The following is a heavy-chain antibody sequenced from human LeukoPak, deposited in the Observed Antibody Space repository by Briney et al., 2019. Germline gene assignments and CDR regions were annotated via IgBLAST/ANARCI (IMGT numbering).Heavy chain of an antibody. D-gene: IGHD3-22*01. CDR2: IYYSGST. Sequence: SETLSLTCTVSGGSISSYYWSWIRQPPGKGLEWIGYIYYSGSTNYNPSLKSRVTISVDTSKNQFSLKLSSVTAADTAVYYCARVGTDSSGYYDAFDIWGQGTMVTVSS. V-gene: IGHV4-59*01. CDR3: ARVGTDSSGYYDAFDI. CDR1: GGSISSYY. J-gene: IGHJ3*02.